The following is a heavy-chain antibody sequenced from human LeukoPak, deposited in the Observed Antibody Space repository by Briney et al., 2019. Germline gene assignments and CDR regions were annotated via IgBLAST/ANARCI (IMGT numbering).Heavy chain of an antibody. CDR1: GGSFSGYY. V-gene: IGHV4-34*01. CDR3: ARGPIRLGYCSGGSCYLFDY. D-gene: IGHD2-15*01. Sequence: SETLSLTCAVYGGSFSGYYWSWIRQPPGKGLEWIGETNHSGSTNYNPSLKSRVTISVDTSKNQFSLKLSSVTAADTAVYYCARGPIRLGYCSGGSCYLFDYWGQGTLVTVSS. CDR2: TNHSGST. J-gene: IGHJ4*02.